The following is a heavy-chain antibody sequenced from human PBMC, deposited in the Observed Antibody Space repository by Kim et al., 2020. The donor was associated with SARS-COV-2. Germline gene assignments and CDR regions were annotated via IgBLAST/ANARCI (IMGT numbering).Heavy chain of an antibody. Sequence: SETLSLTCTVSGGSISSSSYYWGWIRQPPGKGLEWIGSIYYSGSTYYNPSLKSRVTISVDTSKNQFSLKLSSVTAADTAVYYCASTGPYYSGSYYALPFDYWGQGTLVTVSS. J-gene: IGHJ4*02. CDR1: GGSISSSSYY. D-gene: IGHD1-26*01. V-gene: IGHV4-39*01. CDR2: IYYSGST. CDR3: ASTGPYYSGSYYALPFDY.